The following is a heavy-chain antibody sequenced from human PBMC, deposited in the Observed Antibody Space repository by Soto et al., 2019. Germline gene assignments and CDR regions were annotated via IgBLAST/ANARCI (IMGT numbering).Heavy chain of an antibody. CDR2: IYHTVIT. J-gene: IGHJ5*02. CDR3: ARYRPRFDP. V-gene: IGHV4-30-4*01. Sequence: SETLSLTCTVSGGSISNNDYYWSWIRQPPGRGLEWIGYIYHTVITYYNPSLKTRVPISVDTSKNQFSLKLNSVTAADTAVYYCARYRPRFDPWGQGTLVTVSS. D-gene: IGHD2-2*01. CDR1: GGSISNNDYY.